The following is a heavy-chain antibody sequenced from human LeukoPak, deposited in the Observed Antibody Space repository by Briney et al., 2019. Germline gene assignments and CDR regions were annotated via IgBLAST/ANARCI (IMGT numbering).Heavy chain of an antibody. D-gene: IGHD3-22*01. V-gene: IGHV4-59*01. Sequence: SETLSLTCTVSGGSISSYYWSWIRQPPGKGLEWTVYIYYSWCTNYNPSVTRRVTISVDPSKNQFSLKLSYVTAADTAVYYCACLTTADAFDIWGQGTMVTVSS. CDR3: ACLTTADAFDI. J-gene: IGHJ3*02. CDR1: GGSISSYY. CDR2: IYYSWCT.